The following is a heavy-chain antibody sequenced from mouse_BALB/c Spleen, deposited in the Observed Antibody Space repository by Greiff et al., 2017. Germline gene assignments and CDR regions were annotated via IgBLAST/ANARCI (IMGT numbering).Heavy chain of an antibody. J-gene: IGHJ3*01. CDR2: IWAGGST. D-gene: IGHD2-3*01. CDR3: ARDEGYDGYPAWFAY. V-gene: IGHV2-9*02. Sequence: VQLVESGPGLVAPSQSLSITCTVSGFSLTSYGVHWVRQPPGKGLEWLGVIWAGGSTNYNSALMSRLSIRKDNSKSQVFLKMNSLQTDDTAMYYCARDEGYDGYPAWFAYWGQGTLVTVSA. CDR1: GFSLTSYG.